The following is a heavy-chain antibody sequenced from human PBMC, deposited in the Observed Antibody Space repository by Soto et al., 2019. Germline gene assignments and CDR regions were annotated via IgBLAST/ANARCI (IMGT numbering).Heavy chain of an antibody. Sequence: PSETLSLTCAVSGGSFSGYYWSWVRQTPGQGLEWLGQINHSGNTNYNPSLKSRVSMSVDTSRKHFSLQLTSVTAADSAIYYCARGWRFDPWGQGTLVTVSS. CDR2: INHSGNT. D-gene: IGHD3-3*01. CDR3: ARGWRFDP. CDR1: GGSFSGYY. J-gene: IGHJ5*02. V-gene: IGHV4-34*01.